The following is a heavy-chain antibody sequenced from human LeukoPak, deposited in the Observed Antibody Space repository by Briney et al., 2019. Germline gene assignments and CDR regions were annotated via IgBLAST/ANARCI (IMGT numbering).Heavy chain of an antibody. D-gene: IGHD2-21*02. CDR3: ARGSGDSFSFGY. CDR1: GFAFKSYS. J-gene: IGHJ4*02. V-gene: IGHV3-21*01. Sequence: AGGSLRLSCAASGFAFKSYSMNWVRQAPGEGLEWVSSISSSGTYIYYADSVKGRFTISRDDAKNSLHLKMNSLTAEATAGYFCARGSGDSFSFGYWGEGTLVTVSS. CDR2: ISSSGTYI.